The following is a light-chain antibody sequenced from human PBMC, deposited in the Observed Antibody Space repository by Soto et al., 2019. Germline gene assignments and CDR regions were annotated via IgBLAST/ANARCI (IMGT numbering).Light chain of an antibody. CDR3: AAWDDSVNGRGYV. J-gene: IGLJ1*01. CDR1: ISNIGTNP. V-gene: IGLV1-44*01. CDR2: SNN. Sequence: QSVVTQPPSASGTPGQRVTISCSGSISNIGTNPVSWYQQLPGTAPKLLICSNNQRPSGVTDRFSGSKAGTSASRAIRGLQSEDDADYFCAAWDDSVNGRGYVFVTGTKLTVL.